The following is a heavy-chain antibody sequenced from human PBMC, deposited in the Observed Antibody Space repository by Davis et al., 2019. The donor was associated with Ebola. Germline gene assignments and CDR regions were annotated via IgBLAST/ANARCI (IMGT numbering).Heavy chain of an antibody. CDR3: ARGWLRAGMDV. D-gene: IGHD5-18*01. CDR2: TYYGSKWNN. J-gene: IGHJ6*04. Sequence: PSETLSLTCAISGDSVSSAGWNWIRQSPSRGLEWLGRTYYGSKWNNDYAVSVKSRIIINPDTSKNQFSLQLNSVTPEDTALYYCARGWLRAGMDVWGEGTTVTVSS. V-gene: IGHV6-1*01. CDR1: GDSVSSAG.